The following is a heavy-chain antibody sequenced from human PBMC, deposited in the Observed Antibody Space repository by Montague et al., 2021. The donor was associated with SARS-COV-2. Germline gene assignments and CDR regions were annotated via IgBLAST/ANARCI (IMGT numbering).Heavy chain of an antibody. Sequence: ETLSLTCIVSGGSVSSGSYYWSWIRQPPGKGLEWIGYIYYSGSTNYNPSLKSRVTISVDTSKNQFSLKLSSVTAADTAVYYCARDPWRITIFGVVTRYGMDVWGQGTTVTASS. CDR1: GGSVSSGSYY. D-gene: IGHD3-3*01. CDR2: IYYSGST. J-gene: IGHJ6*02. CDR3: ARDPWRITIFGVVTRYGMDV. V-gene: IGHV4-61*01.